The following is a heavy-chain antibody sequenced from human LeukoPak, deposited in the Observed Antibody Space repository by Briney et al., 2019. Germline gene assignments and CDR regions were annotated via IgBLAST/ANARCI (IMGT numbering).Heavy chain of an antibody. D-gene: IGHD3-10*01. CDR3: ARTEGKKNGELWSY. CDR2: ISSSSSYI. J-gene: IGHJ4*02. Sequence: GGSLRLSCAASGFTFSSYSMNWVRQAPGKGLEWVSSISSSSSYIYYADSVKGRFTISRDNAKNSLYLQMNSLRAEDTAVYYCARTEGKKNGELWSYWGQGTLVTVSS. CDR1: GFTFSSYS. V-gene: IGHV3-21*01.